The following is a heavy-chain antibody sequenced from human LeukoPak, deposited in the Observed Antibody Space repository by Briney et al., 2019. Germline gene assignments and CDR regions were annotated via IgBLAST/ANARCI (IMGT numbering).Heavy chain of an antibody. J-gene: IGHJ4*02. V-gene: IGHV3-11*06. D-gene: IGHD6-13*01. Sequence: GGSLRLSCAASGFTFSDYYMTWIRQAPGKGLEWVSYISNSASYTNYADSVKGRFTISRDNAKNSLYLQMNTLRAEDTAVYYCAREGAAAGLFDYWGQGTLVTVSS. CDR2: ISNSASYT. CDR1: GFTFSDYY. CDR3: AREGAAAGLFDY.